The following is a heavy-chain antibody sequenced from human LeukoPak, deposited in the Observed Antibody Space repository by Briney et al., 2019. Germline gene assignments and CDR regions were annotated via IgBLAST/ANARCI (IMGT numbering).Heavy chain of an antibody. CDR2: IYYSGSP. Sequence: SETLSLTCTVSGGSISNYYWNWIRQPPGKGLDWIGFIYYSGSPKYNPSLRSRVTMSLDTSKNQFSLKLSSVTAADTAVYYCARAASGWFDPWGQGTLVTVSS. V-gene: IGHV4-59*01. J-gene: IGHJ5*02. CDR1: GGSISNYY. CDR3: ARAASGWFDP.